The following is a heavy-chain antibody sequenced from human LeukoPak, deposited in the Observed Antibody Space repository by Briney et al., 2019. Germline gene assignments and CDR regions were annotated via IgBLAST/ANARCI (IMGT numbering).Heavy chain of an antibody. Sequence: GGSLRLSCAASGITFSSHAMSWVRQAPGKGLEWVALISGSGGHTYYGDSVKGRFTISRDNSTNRLYLQMNSLRPEDTAVYYCAKGGAATMRDGYNYYYYYMEVWGRGTTVTVSS. V-gene: IGHV3-23*01. CDR2: ISGSGGHT. CDR1: GITFSSHA. D-gene: IGHD5-24*01. J-gene: IGHJ6*03. CDR3: AKGGAATMRDGYNYYYYYMEV.